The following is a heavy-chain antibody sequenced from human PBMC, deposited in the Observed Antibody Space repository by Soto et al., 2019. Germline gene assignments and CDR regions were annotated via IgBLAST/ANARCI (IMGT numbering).Heavy chain of an antibody. CDR1: GISITSSY. Sequence: QMHLQESGPGLVKPSETLSLTCTVSGISITSSYWNWIRQSPGKGLEWIGQISDRGGTNYNPPIESRVTISTDTSKNQVSLTLTAVDGADTAVYFCARGRHWFGPWGQGTLVTVPS. CDR3: ARGRHWFGP. J-gene: IGHJ5*02. V-gene: IGHV4-59*01. CDR2: ISDRGGT.